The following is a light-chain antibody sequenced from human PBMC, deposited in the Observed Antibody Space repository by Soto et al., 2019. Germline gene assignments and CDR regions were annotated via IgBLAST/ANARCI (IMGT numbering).Light chain of an antibody. CDR3: SSYTSSITLL. J-gene: IGLJ2*01. CDR1: SSDVGRYNY. V-gene: IGLV2-14*03. CDR2: DVS. Sequence: QSVLTQPASVSGSPGQSITISCTGTSSDVGRYNYVSWYQQHPGKAPKLIIYDVSDRPSGVPSRFSGSKSGNTASLTISGLQAEDEADYYCSSYTSSITLLFGGGTKLTVL.